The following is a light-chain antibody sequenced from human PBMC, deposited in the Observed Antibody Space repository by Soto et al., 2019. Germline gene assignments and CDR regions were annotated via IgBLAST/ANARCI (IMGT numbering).Light chain of an antibody. CDR1: QSISSY. V-gene: IGKV1-39*01. J-gene: IGKJ2*01. CDR2: AAS. CDR3: QQGYSAPRT. Sequence: DIQMTQSPSSLSASVGDRVTITCRASQSISSYLSWYQQKPGKAPKLLMYAASSLQTGVPSRFSGSGFGTDFTLTISSLQPEDFATYYCQQGYSAPRTFGQGTKLEIK.